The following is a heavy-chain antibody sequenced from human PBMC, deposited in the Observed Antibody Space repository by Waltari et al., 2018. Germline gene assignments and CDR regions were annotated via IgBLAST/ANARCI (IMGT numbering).Heavy chain of an antibody. CDR1: GYTFTGYY. D-gene: IGHD6-6*01. CDR2: INPNSGGT. J-gene: IGHJ5*02. CDR3: ARDRGLELVGNWFDP. V-gene: IGHV1-2*06. Sequence: QVQLVQSGAEVKKPGASVKVSCKASGYTFTGYYMHWVRQAPGQGLEWMGQINPNSGGTNYAQKFQGRGTMTSDTSISTAYMELSRLRSDDTAVYYCARDRGLELVGNWFDPWGQGTLVTVSS.